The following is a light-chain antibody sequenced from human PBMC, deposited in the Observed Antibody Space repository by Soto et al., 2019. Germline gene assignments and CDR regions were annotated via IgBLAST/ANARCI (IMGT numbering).Light chain of an antibody. CDR3: QQYGSSPWT. Sequence: ERVMTQSRYTLSVSPGERATLSCRASQSVSSNLAWYQQKPGQAPRLLIYGASNRATGIPDRFSGSGSGTDFTLTISRLEPEDFAVYYCQQYGSSPWTFGQGTKVDIK. V-gene: IGKV3-20*01. CDR2: GAS. CDR1: QSVSSN. J-gene: IGKJ1*01.